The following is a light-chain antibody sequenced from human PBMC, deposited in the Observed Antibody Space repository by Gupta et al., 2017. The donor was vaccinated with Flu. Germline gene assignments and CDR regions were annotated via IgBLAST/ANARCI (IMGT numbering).Light chain of an antibody. J-gene: IGLJ7*01. CDR2: EAN. CDR3: CSSASTRKVG. CDR1: NTTLGTNNF. Sequence: QSALTQPASLSGSPGQSTTISCAESNTTLGTNNFVSWYQQHPDKAPKLVIYEANKRPSGVSDRVSGSKSGHKASSTTSGLLAEDDADDDCCSSASTRKVGFGGGPQL. V-gene: IGLV2-23*01.